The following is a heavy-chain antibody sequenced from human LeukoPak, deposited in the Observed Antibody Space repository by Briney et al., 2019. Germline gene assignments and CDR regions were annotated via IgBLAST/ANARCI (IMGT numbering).Heavy chain of an antibody. CDR1: GFTFSGYG. CDR2: VRYDSSNK. D-gene: IGHD2-15*01. Sequence: GGSLRLSCAASGFTFSGYGMHWVRQAPGKGLEWVAFVRYDSSNKYYADSVKGRFTVSRDNSKNMLYLQMNSLRAEDTAVYYCARPRDIVVVVAATLNAFDIWGQGTMVTVSS. CDR3: ARPRDIVVVVAATLNAFDI. J-gene: IGHJ3*02. V-gene: IGHV3-30*02.